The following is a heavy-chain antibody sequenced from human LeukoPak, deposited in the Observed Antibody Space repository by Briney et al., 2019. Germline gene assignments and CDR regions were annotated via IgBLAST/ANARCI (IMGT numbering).Heavy chain of an antibody. V-gene: IGHV3-21*01. J-gene: IGHJ6*02. CDR2: ISSSSSYI. D-gene: IGHD3-3*01. Sequence: GGSLRLSCAASGFTFSSYWMNWVRQAPGKGLEWVSSISSSSSYIYYADSVKGRFTISRDNAKNSLYLQMNSLRAEDTAVYYCARVKYYDFWSGYTLPDVWGQGTTVTVSS. CDR1: GFTFSSYW. CDR3: ARVKYYDFWSGYTLPDV.